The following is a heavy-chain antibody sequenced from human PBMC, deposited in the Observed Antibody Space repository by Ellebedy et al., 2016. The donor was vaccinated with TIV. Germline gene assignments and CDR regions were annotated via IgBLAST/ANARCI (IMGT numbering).Heavy chain of an antibody. CDR3: AKSHLPAAIVDYYYGMDV. J-gene: IGHJ6*02. V-gene: IGHV3-23*01. CDR1: GFTFSSYA. CDR2: ISGSGGST. Sequence: GGSLRLXXAASGFTFSSYAMSWVRQAPGKGLEWVSAISGSGGSTYYADSVKGRFTISRDSSKNTLYLQMNSLRAEDTAVYYCAKSHLPAAIVDYYYGMDVWGQGTTVTVSS. D-gene: IGHD2-2*02.